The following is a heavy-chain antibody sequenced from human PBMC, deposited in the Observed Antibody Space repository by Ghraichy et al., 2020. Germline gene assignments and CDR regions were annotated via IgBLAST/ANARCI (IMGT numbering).Heavy chain of an antibody. D-gene: IGHD4-17*01. CDR2: IYSGGST. J-gene: IGHJ6*02. Sequence: LSLTCAASGFTVSSNYFSWVRQAPGKGLEWVSVIYSGGSTYYADSVKGRFTISRDNSRNTLYLQMNSLRAEDAAVYYCARGTGDYGDYDERYYYYSLDVWGQGTTVTVSS. V-gene: IGHV3-66*01. CDR1: GFTVSSNY. CDR3: ARGTGDYGDYDERYYYYSLDV.